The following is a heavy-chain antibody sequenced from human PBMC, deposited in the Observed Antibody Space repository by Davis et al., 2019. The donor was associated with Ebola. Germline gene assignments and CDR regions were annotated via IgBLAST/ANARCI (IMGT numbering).Heavy chain of an antibody. CDR1: GFTFSGYA. D-gene: IGHD4-23*01. CDR3: ANLDYGDNSGFDY. J-gene: IGHJ4*02. V-gene: IGHV3-23*01. Sequence: GGSLRLSCAASGFTFSGYAMSWVRQAPGKGLEWVSAISGSGGSTYYADSVKGRFTISRDNSKNTLYLQMNSLRAEDTAVYYCANLDYGDNSGFDYWGQGTLVTVSS. CDR2: ISGSGGST.